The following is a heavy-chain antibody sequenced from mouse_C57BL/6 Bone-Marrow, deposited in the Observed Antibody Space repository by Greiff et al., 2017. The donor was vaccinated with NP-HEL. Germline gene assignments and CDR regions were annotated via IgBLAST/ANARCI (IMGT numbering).Heavy chain of an antibody. CDR3: ARDRWGAGWYFDV. Sequence: EVQVVESGPSLVRPSQTLSLTCTVTGFSINSDCYWIWIRQFPGNKLEYIGYTFYSGITYYNPSLESRTYITRDTSKNQFSLKLSSVTTEDTATYYCARDRWGAGWYFDVWGTGTTVTVSS. CDR2: TFYSGIT. D-gene: IGHD1-1*02. CDR1: GFSINSDCY. V-gene: IGHV3-3*01. J-gene: IGHJ1*03.